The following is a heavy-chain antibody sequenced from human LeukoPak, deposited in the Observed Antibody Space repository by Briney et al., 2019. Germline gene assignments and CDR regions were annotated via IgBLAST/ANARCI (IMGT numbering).Heavy chain of an antibody. CDR1: GFIFSGYG. Sequence: GGSLRLSCAASGFIFSGYGMHWVRQAPGKGLQWVTFIRYEGSNKYYADSVKGRFTISRDDSKNTLYLQMNSLRVEDTAVYYCAKESDVAAAGIDYWGQGTLVTVSS. J-gene: IGHJ4*02. CDR2: IRYEGSNK. D-gene: IGHD6-13*01. CDR3: AKESDVAAAGIDY. V-gene: IGHV3-30*02.